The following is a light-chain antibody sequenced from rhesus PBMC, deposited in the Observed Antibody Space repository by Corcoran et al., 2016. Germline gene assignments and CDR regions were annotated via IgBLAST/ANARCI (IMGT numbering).Light chain of an antibody. CDR2: DAA. V-gene: IGKV1S14*01. CDR3: QQHSTYPT. CDR1: QNISNH. Sequence: DIQMTQSPSSLSASVGDTVTITCRASQNISNHLAWYQQKPGKVPRPLIYDAANLETGVPSRFSGSGSGTYFTLTINRLQPEDFAIYSIQQHSTYPTFGGGAKVGLK. J-gene: IGKJ4*01.